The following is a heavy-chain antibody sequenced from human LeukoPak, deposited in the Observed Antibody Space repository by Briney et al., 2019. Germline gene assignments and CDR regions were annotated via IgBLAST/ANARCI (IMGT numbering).Heavy chain of an antibody. CDR1: GGSISSYY. J-gene: IGHJ3*02. Sequence: SETLSLTCTVSGGSISSYYWSWIRQPPGKGLEWIGYIYYSGSTNYNPSLKSRVTISVDTSKNQFSLKLSSVTAADTAVYYCARTYYHGDLGDDGFDIWGQGTMVTVSS. V-gene: IGHV4-59*01. CDR2: IYYSGST. D-gene: IGHD4-17*01. CDR3: ARTYYHGDLGDDGFDI.